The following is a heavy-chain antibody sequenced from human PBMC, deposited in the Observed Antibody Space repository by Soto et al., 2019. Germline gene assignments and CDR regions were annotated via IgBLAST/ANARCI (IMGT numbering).Heavy chain of an antibody. J-gene: IGHJ4*02. CDR1: GFIFKMYW. D-gene: IGHD3-10*01. V-gene: IGHV3-74*01. CDR3: TRGPRPISTGTGAY. CDR2: IYNDGTYS. Sequence: VGSLRLSCAASGFIFKMYWMHWVRQSPVKGLVWISRIYNDGTYSDYADSLRVRFTISRDNVNDTLYLQMNNLRAEDSGLYYCTRGPRPISTGTGAYWGQGTQVTVS.